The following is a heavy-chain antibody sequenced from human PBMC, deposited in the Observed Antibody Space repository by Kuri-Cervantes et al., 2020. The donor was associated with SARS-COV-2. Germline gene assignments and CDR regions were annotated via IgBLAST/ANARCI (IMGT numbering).Heavy chain of an antibody. CDR1: GGSISSGDYY. Sequence: SCTVSGGSISSGDYYWSWIRQPPGKGLEWIGYIYYSGSTYYNPSLKSRVTISVDTSKNQFSLKLSSVTAADTAVYYCARYGVYYYYYYMDVWGKGTTVTVSS. CDR3: ARYGVYYYYYYMDV. V-gene: IGHV4-30-4*08. J-gene: IGHJ6*03. CDR2: IYYSGST. D-gene: IGHD3-3*01.